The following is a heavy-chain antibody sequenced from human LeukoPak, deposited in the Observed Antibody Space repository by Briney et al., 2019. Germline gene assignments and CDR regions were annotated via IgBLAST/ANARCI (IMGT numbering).Heavy chain of an antibody. CDR1: GFTFSGFW. CDR3: ARAGVAVAATLWD. CDR2: IKQDGSEI. D-gene: IGHD6-19*01. Sequence: TGGSLRLSCAASGFTFSGFWMNWVRQAPGKGLEWVANIKQDGSEIYYEDSVKGRFTISRDNAKNSLYLQMSSLRVEETAVYYCARAGVAVAATLWDWGQGALVTVSS. V-gene: IGHV3-7*04. J-gene: IGHJ4*02.